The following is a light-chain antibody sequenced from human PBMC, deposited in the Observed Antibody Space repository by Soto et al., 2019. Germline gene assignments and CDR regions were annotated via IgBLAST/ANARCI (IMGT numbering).Light chain of an antibody. CDR3: QQRSQWPPMT. V-gene: IGKV3-11*01. Sequence: EILLTQSPVTVSLSPEERGTLSSRSSQRISPYLAWYQVKPGQAPRLLIYDASIRATGVPARFSGSGSGTDFRLTISSLEPEDVAVYYCQQRSQWPPMTCGQGTRLEI. CDR1: QRISPY. J-gene: IGKJ5*01. CDR2: DAS.